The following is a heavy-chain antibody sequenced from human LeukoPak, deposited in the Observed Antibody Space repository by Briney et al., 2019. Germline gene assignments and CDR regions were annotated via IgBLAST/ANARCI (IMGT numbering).Heavy chain of an antibody. CDR3: AGTPDTAMATGLLLFDY. CDR1: GGSISSSSYY. V-gene: IGHV4-39*07. D-gene: IGHD5-18*01. Sequence: SETLSLTCTVSGGSISSSSYYWGWIRQPPGKGLEWIGSIYYSGSTYYNPSLKSRVTISVGTSKNQFSLKLSSVTAADTAVYYCAGTPDTAMATGLLLFDYWGQGTLVTVSS. J-gene: IGHJ4*02. CDR2: IYYSGST.